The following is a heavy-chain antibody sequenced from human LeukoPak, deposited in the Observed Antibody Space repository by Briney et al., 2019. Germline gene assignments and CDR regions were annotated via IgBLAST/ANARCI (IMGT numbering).Heavy chain of an antibody. CDR2: MYSDSRT. D-gene: IGHD1/OR15-1a*01. CDR1: GITVSSNH. V-gene: IGHV3-66*01. Sequence: PGGSLRLSCAASGITVSSNHRSWVRQAPGKGLEWVSVMYSDSRTYYADSVKGRFTISRDNSKNTLYLEMNSLRAEDTAVYYCARSNCNSCYLGVWYYFDYWGQGALVTVSS. J-gene: IGHJ4*02. CDR3: ARSNCNSCYLGVWYYFDY.